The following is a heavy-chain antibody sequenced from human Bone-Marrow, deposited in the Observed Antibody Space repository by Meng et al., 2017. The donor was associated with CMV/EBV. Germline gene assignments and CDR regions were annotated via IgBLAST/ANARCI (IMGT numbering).Heavy chain of an antibody. V-gene: IGHV4-34*01. Sequence: SETLSLTCAVYGGSFSGYYWSWIRQPPGKGLEWIGEINHSGSTNSNPSLKSRITISIDTSKNQFSLKLSSVTAADTVVYYCARVKGILTGTLDYWGQGTLVTVSS. J-gene: IGHJ4*02. D-gene: IGHD3-9*01. CDR1: GGSFSGYY. CDR2: INHSGST. CDR3: ARVKGILTGTLDY.